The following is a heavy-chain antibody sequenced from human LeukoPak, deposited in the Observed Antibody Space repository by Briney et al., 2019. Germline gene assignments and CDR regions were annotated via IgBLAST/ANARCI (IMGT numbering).Heavy chain of an antibody. V-gene: IGHV4-39*01. Sequence: SETLSLTCTVSGGSISSSSYYWGWIRQPPGKGLEWIGSIYYSGSTYYDPSLKSRVTISVDTTKNQFSLKLSSVTAADTAVYYCARHSAGAFDYWGQGTLVTVSS. D-gene: IGHD6-25*01. CDR1: GGSISSSSYY. J-gene: IGHJ4*02. CDR3: ARHSAGAFDY. CDR2: IYYSGST.